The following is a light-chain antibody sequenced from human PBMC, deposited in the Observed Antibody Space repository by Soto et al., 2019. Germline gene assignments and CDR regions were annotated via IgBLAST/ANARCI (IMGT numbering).Light chain of an antibody. V-gene: IGKV1-39*01. CDR1: QSIGDY. Sequence: DSQMTPSPSSLSTSVGDRVTITCRASQSIGDYLTVYQHRAVKSPKLLIDAASSFQNGVPSRFSGSGSGTDFTLTISSLQPEDFATYYCHQGYSTPPTFGQGTKVDIK. J-gene: IGKJ1*01. CDR2: AAS. CDR3: HQGYSTPPT.